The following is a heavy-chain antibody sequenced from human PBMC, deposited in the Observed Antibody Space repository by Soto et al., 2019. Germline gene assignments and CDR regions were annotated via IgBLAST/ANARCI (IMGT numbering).Heavy chain of an antibody. CDR2: INDYGTTI. V-gene: IGHV3-74*01. CDR3: ARGGLEPFDY. J-gene: IGHJ4*02. D-gene: IGHD1-1*01. Sequence: EVQLVESGGGLVQSGGSLRLSCAASGFTLGNSFMHWVRQAPGKGLVWVSRINDYGTTINYAESVEGRFIISRDDAKSEVYLQMNNLRAEDSAVYYCARGGLEPFDYCGQGALVTVSS. CDR1: GFTLGNSF.